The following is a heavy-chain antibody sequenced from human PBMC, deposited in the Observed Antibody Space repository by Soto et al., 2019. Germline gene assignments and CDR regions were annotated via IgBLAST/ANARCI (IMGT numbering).Heavy chain of an antibody. CDR2: IYHSGST. CDR1: GGSISSSNW. Sequence: SETLSLTCAVSGGSISSSNWWSWVRQPPGKGLEWIGEIYHSGSTNYNPSLKSRVTISVDKSKNQFSLKLSSVTAADTAVYYCARAPGDPTYYFDYLGQGTLVTVSS. CDR3: ARAPGDPTYYFDY. D-gene: IGHD7-27*01. V-gene: IGHV4-4*02. J-gene: IGHJ4*02.